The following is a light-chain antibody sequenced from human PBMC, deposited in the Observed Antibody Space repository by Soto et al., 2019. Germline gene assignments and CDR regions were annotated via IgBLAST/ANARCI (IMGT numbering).Light chain of an antibody. CDR3: SLYTSSSTFVV. CDR1: SSDVGSYNR. CDR2: EVS. V-gene: IGLV2-18*01. J-gene: IGLJ2*01. Sequence: QSALTQPPAVSGSPGQSVTISCTGTSSDVGSYNRVSWYQQPPGTAPKLMIYEVSNRPSRVPDRFSGSKSGNTASLTISGLQAEDEADYYCSLYTSSSTFVVFGGGTKVTVL.